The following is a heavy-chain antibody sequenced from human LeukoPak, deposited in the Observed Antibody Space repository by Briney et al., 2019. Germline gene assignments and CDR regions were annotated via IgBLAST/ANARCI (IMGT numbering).Heavy chain of an antibody. V-gene: IGHV4-39*01. CDR2: IYYSGST. CDR3: ARCSTSCYLGY. Sequence: GSLRLSCAASGFTFSSYAMSWVRQPPGKGLEWIGSIYYSGSTYYNPSLKSRVTISVDTSKNQFSLKLSSVTAADMAVYYCARCSTSCYLGYWGQGTLVTVSS. CDR1: GFTFSSYA. J-gene: IGHJ4*02. D-gene: IGHD2-2*01.